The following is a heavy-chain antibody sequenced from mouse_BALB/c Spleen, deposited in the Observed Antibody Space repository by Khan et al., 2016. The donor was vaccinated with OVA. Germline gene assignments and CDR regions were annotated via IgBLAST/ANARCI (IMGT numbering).Heavy chain of an antibody. Sequence: QLQQSGAELVKPGASVKLSCKASGYTFTSYDINWVRQRPEQGLEWIGWMFPGDGSTKYNENFKGKATLTTDKSSSTAYMQLSRLTSEDSGAYFCARGGYGGFAYGGQGTLVTVSA. CDR1: GYTFTSYD. J-gene: IGHJ3*01. V-gene: IGHV1-85*01. CDR2: MFPGDGST. CDR3: ARGGYGGFAY. D-gene: IGHD2-14*01.